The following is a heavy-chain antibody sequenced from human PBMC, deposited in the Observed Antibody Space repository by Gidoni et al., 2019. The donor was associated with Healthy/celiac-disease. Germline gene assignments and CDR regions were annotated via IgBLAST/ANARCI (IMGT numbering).Heavy chain of an antibody. J-gene: IGHJ4*02. CDR1: GFPFSSYA. CDR3: AKIEGSSWYRVFDY. V-gene: IGHV3-23*01. Sequence: EVQLLESGGGLVQPGGSLRLPCAASGFPFSSYAMSWVRQAPGKGLGWVSAISGSGGSTYYADSVKGRFTISRDNSKNTLYLQMNSLRAEDTAVYYCAKIEGSSWYRVFDYWGQGTLVTVSS. CDR2: ISGSGGST. D-gene: IGHD6-13*01.